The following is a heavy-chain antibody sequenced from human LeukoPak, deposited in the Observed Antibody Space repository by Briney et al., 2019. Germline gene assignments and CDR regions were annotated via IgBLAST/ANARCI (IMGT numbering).Heavy chain of an antibody. D-gene: IGHD6-13*01. J-gene: IGHJ5*02. CDR1: GFTFRHFA. V-gene: IGHV3-23*01. CDR2: ISGSGTNT. Sequence: GGSLRLSCAASGFTFRHFAMSWVRQAPGKGLERVSVISGSGTNTYYAESVKGRFTISRDNSNNALYLQMHGLRDEDTALYYCAKGRRVGIAAPIDAWGQGTQVTVSS. CDR3: AKGRRVGIAAPIDA.